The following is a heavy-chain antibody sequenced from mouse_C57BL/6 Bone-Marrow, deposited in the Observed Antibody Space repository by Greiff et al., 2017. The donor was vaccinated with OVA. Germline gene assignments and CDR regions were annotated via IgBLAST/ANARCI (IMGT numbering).Heavy chain of an antibody. CDR3: AKLYGNYFAY. CDR1: GYTFTSYG. CDR2: IYPRSGNT. V-gene: IGHV1-81*01. J-gene: IGHJ3*01. D-gene: IGHD2-1*01. Sequence: VKLQESGAELARPGASVKLSCKASGYTFTSYGISWVKQRTGQGLEWIGEIYPRSGNTYYNEKFKGKATLTADKSSSTAYMELRSLTSEDSAVYFCAKLYGNYFAYWGQGTLVTVSA.